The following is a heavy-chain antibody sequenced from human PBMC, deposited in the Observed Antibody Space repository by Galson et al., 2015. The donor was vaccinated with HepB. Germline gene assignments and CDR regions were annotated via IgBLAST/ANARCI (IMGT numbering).Heavy chain of an antibody. V-gene: IGHV1-69*13. J-gene: IGHJ6*03. CDR3: ARREECAYQLLCGAEAYYMDV. CDR1: GGTFSSYA. Sequence: SVKVSCKASGGTFSSYAISWVRQAPGQELEWMGGIIPIFGTANYAQKFQGRVTITADESTSTAYMELSSLRSEDTAVYYCARREECAYQLLCGAEAYYMDVWGKGTTVTVSS. D-gene: IGHD2-2*01. CDR2: IIPIFGTA.